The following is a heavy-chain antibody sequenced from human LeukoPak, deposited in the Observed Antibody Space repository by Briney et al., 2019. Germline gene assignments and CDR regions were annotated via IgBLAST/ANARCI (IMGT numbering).Heavy chain of an antibody. D-gene: IGHD6-19*01. CDR1: GYTFTSHG. Sequence: ASVKVSCKASGYTFTSHGTSWVRQAPGQGLEWMGWISAYNGNTNYAQKLQGRVTMTTDTSTSTAYTELRSLRSDDTAVYYCARAVAGIYFDYWGQGTLVTVSS. CDR2: ISAYNGNT. CDR3: ARAVAGIYFDY. V-gene: IGHV1-18*01. J-gene: IGHJ4*02.